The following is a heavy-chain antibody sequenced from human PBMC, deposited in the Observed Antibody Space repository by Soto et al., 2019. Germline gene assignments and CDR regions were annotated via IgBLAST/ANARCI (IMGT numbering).Heavy chain of an antibody. CDR2: IYPGDSDT. D-gene: IGHD5-12*01. CDR1: GYSFTSYW. Sequence: GESLKISCKGSGYSFTSYWIGWVRQMPGKGLEWMGIIYPGDSDTRYSPSFQGQVTISADKSISTAYLQWSSLRASDTAMYYCARRSLGYSGYDTEDFDYWGQGTLVTVSS. J-gene: IGHJ4*02. V-gene: IGHV5-51*01. CDR3: ARRSLGYSGYDTEDFDY.